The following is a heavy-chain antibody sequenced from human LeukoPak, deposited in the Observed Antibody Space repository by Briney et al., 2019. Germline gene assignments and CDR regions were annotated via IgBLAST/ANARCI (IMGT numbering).Heavy chain of an antibody. CDR2: IRSKTDSYAT. V-gene: IGHV3-73*01. CDR3: AKGDGWFGELLSFDY. Sequence: PGGSLRLSCAASGFTFSDSTMHWVRQAPGKGLEWVGRIRSKTDSYATAYAASVEGRFSISREDSKDTAYLQMNSLRAEDTAVYYCAKGDGWFGELLSFDYWGQGTLVTVSS. J-gene: IGHJ4*02. D-gene: IGHD3-10*01. CDR1: GFTFSDST.